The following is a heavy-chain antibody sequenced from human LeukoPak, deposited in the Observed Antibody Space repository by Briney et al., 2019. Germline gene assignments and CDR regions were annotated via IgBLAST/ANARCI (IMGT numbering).Heavy chain of an antibody. V-gene: IGHV3-30*02. Sequence: GGSLRLSCAASGFTFSSYGMHWVRQAPGKGLEWVAFIRYDGSNKYYADSVKGRFTISRDDSKNTLYLQMNSLRAEDTAVYYCARASGYDFDSAFDIWGQGTMVTVSS. J-gene: IGHJ3*02. CDR1: GFTFSSYG. CDR2: IRYDGSNK. CDR3: ARASGYDFDSAFDI. D-gene: IGHD5-12*01.